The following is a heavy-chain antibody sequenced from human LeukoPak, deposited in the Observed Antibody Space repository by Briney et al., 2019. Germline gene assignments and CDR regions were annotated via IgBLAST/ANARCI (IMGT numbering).Heavy chain of an antibody. CDR1: GFTFSSYG. CDR2: ISFDGSNK. Sequence: PGRSLRLSCAASGFTFSSYGMHWVRQAPGKGLEWVAVISFDGSNKYYADSVKGRFTISRDNSKNTLYLQMNSLRTGDTAMYYCAKPFGVGYCSGGSCYHIDYWGQGTLVTVSS. D-gene: IGHD2-15*01. CDR3: AKPFGVGYCSGGSCYHIDY. J-gene: IGHJ4*02. V-gene: IGHV3-30*18.